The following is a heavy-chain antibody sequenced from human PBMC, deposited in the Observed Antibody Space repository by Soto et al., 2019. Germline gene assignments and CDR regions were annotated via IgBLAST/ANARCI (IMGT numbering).Heavy chain of an antibody. V-gene: IGHV1-69*13. Sequence: SVKVSCKASGGTFSSYAISWVRQAPGQGLEWMGGIIPIFGTANYAQKFQGRVTITADESTSTAYMELSSLRSEDTAVYYCARASYYYGSGSGSRAFDYWGQGTLVTSPQ. CDR1: GGTFSSYA. D-gene: IGHD3-10*01. J-gene: IGHJ4*02. CDR3: ARASYYYGSGSGSRAFDY. CDR2: IIPIFGTA.